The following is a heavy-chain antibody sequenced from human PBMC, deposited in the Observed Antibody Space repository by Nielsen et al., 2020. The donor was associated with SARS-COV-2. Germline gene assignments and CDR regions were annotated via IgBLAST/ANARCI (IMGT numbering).Heavy chain of an antibody. CDR1: GFTFSSYS. Sequence: GESLKISCAASGFTFSSYSMNWVRQAPGKGLEWVSSISSSSSYIYYADSVKGRFTISRDNAKNSLYLQMNSLRAKDTAVYYCATSRGSDYWGQGTLVTVSS. CDR3: ATSRGSDY. V-gene: IGHV3-21*01. CDR2: ISSSSSYI. D-gene: IGHD3-10*01. J-gene: IGHJ4*02.